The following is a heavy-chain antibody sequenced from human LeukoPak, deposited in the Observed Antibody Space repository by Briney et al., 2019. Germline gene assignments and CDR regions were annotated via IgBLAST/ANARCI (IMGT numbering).Heavy chain of an antibody. D-gene: IGHD3/OR15-3a*01. CDR3: AMTQYTDVDLDDYYMDV. CDR1: SGSIVGYS. V-gene: IGHV4-4*07. Sequence: SETLSLTCTVSSGSIVGYSWTWIRQPAGKGLQWIGHFLSGGTTNYNPSLKSRVTISLDKSKNHVSLRLTSVTAADTAVYFCAMTQYTDVDLDDYYMDVWGKGTALTVSS. CDR2: FLSGGTT. J-gene: IGHJ6*03.